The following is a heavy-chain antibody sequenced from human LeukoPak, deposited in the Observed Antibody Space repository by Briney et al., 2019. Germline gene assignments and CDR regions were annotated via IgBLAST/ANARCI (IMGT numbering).Heavy chain of an antibody. V-gene: IGHV3-43*02. CDR3: ARGDQWLIHY. CDR2: ISGDGGST. Sequence: GGSQRLSCAASGFTFHGHAMHWVRQVPGKGLEWVSLISGDGGSTYYADSVKGRFTISRDNSKNSLHLQMNSLTTEDTALYYCARGDQWLIHYWGQGTLVTVSS. D-gene: IGHD6-19*01. J-gene: IGHJ4*02. CDR1: GFTFHGHA.